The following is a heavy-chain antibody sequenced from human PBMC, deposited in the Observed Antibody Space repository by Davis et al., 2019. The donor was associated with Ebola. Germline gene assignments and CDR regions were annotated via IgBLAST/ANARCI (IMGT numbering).Heavy chain of an antibody. V-gene: IGHV3-11*01. Sequence: GESLKISCVAFEFTFSDYYMSWIRQAPGKGLEWLAYINKNGNIMYIADSVEGRFTISRDNAKNSLFLQMSSLKTEDTAMYYCARGRQVPIVAYNFDSWSQGTLVTVSS. CDR3: ARGRQVPIVAYNFDS. CDR1: EFTFSDYY. J-gene: IGHJ4*02. D-gene: IGHD2-2*01. CDR2: INKNGNIM.